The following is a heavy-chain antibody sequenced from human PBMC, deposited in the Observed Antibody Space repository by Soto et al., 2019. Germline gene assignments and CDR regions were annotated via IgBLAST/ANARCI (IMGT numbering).Heavy chain of an antibody. CDR2: ISGSGGST. CDR3: AKCGGYDLWRGYRSGGYAVDI. V-gene: IGHV3-23*01. CDR1: GFTFSSYA. Sequence: GGSLRLSCAASGFTFSSYAMSWVRQAPGKGLEWVSAISGSGGSTYYADSVKGRFTISRDNSKNSLYLQMNSLRAEDTAVYYCAKCGGYDLWRGYRSGGYAVDIWGQGTRGTVSS. D-gene: IGHD3-3*01. J-gene: IGHJ3*02.